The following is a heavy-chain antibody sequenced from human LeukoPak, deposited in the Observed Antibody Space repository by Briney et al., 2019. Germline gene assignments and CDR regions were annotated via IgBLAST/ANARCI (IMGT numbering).Heavy chain of an antibody. Sequence: PGGSLRLSCAASGFTFNNYAMSWVRQAPGKGPEWVSAISTSGAGTYYADSVKGRFTISRDNSKNTVSLQMNSLRAEDTAVYYCAKRRTTVITLDSWGQGTLVTVSS. J-gene: IGHJ4*02. D-gene: IGHD4-23*01. CDR1: GFTFNNYA. V-gene: IGHV3-23*01. CDR3: AKRRTTVITLDS. CDR2: ISTSGAGT.